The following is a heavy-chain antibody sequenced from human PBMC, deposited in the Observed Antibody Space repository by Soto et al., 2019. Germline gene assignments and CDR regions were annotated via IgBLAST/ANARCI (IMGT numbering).Heavy chain of an antibody. J-gene: IGHJ6*02. D-gene: IGHD3-9*01. CDR3: ATDPILLRGPKYGMDV. Sequence: SETLSLTCTVSGGSVRRGFYYWTWIRQPPGKGLEWIGYINHSGSTNYNPSLQSRVTISVDTSKNQFSLKLSSVTAADTAVYYCATDPILLRGPKYGMDVWGQGTTVTVSS. V-gene: IGHV4-61*01. CDR1: GGSVRRGFYY. CDR2: INHSGST.